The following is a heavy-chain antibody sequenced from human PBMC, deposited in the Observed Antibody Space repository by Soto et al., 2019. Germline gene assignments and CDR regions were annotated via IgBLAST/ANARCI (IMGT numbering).Heavy chain of an antibody. Sequence: SMPAYCKTSGGPFCRSAITWARQAPGQGLEWMGGIIPIFGTANYAQKFQGRVTITADKSTSTAYMELSSLRSEDTAVYYCARRGGYDGNYCYCGMDGYGQATQVTVAS. D-gene: IGHD5-12*01. CDR3: ARRGGYDGNYCYCGMDG. J-gene: IGHJ6*02. CDR1: GGPFCRSA. V-gene: IGHV1-69*06. CDR2: IIPIFGTA.